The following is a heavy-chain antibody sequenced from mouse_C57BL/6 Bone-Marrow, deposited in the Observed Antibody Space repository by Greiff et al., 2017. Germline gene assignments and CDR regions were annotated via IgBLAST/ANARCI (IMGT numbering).Heavy chain of an antibody. CDR2: ISAGGSYT. D-gene: IGHD1-1*01. J-gene: IGHJ1*03. Sequence: EVQRVESGGGLVKPGGSLKLSCAASGFTFSSYAMSWVRQTPEKRLEWVATISAGGSYTYYPDNVKGRFTISRDNAKNNLDLQRSHLKSEDTAMYYCARRRTVRYLDVWGTGTTVTVSS. V-gene: IGHV5-4*03. CDR1: GFTFSSYA. CDR3: ARRRTVRYLDV.